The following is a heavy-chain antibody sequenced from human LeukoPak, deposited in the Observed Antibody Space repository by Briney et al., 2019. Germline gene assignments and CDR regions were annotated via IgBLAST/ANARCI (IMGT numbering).Heavy chain of an antibody. Sequence: ASVKVSCKASGYTFTGYYMHWVRQAPGQGLEWMGWINPNSGDTNYAQKFQDRVTMTWDTSVSTAYMELSSLTSDDTAVYYCASKGDGSCDSSLCQGAFDFWGQGSVVTVSS. CDR2: INPNSGDT. J-gene: IGHJ3*01. D-gene: IGHD2-21*01. CDR1: GYTFTGYY. V-gene: IGHV1-2*02. CDR3: ASKGDGSCDSSLCQGAFDF.